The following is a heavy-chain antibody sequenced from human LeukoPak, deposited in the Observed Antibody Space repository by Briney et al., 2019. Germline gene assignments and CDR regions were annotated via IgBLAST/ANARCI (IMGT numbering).Heavy chain of an antibody. V-gene: IGHV3-21*01. CDR3: ARDGGYYYDSSGYLGYYYYYYMDV. J-gene: IGHJ6*03. D-gene: IGHD3-22*01. CDR2: ISSSSSYI. Sequence: GGSLRLSCAASGFTFSSYSMNWVRQAPGKGLEWVSSISSSSSYIYYADSVKGRFTISRDNAKNSLYLQMNSLRAEDTAVYYCARDGGYYYDSSGYLGYYYYYYMDVWGKGTTVTVSS. CDR1: GFTFSSYS.